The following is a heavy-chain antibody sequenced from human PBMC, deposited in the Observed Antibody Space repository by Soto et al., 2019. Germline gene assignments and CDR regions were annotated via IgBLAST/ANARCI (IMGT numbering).Heavy chain of an antibody. Sequence: GGSLRLSCAASGFTFSSYAMSWVRQAPGKGLEWVSAISGSGGSTYYAESVKGRFTISRDNSKNTLYLQMNSLRAEDTAVYYCAKDHAVLRYFGWLLAPSFDYWGQGTLVTVSS. J-gene: IGHJ4*02. D-gene: IGHD3-9*01. CDR3: AKDHAVLRYFGWLLAPSFDY. CDR2: ISGSGGST. CDR1: GFTFSSYA. V-gene: IGHV3-23*01.